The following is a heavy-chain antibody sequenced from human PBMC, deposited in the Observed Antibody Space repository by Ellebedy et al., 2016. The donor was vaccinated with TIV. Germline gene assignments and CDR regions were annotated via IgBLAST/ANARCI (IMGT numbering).Heavy chain of an antibody. V-gene: IGHV3-33*01. CDR1: GFSFSGYG. CDR2: IWYDGSNE. CDR3: ARDGREDYGGYMDQFDFDY. D-gene: IGHD4-23*01. J-gene: IGHJ4*02. Sequence: PGGSLRLSCAASGFSFSGYGMHWVRQAPGKGLEWVAVIWYDGSNEYYADFVKGRFTIPRDNSKNTLHLQMNSLRAEDTVVYYCARDGREDYGGYMDQFDFDYWGQGTLVTVSS.